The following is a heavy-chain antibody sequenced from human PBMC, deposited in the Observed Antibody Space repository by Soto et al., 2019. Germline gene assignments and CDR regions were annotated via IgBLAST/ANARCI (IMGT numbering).Heavy chain of an antibody. D-gene: IGHD3-22*01. V-gene: IGHV4-31*03. CDR2: IYYSGST. Sequence: QVQLQESGPGLVKPSQTLSLTCTVSGGSISSGGYYWSWIRQHPGKGLEWIGYIYYSGSTYYNPSLRSRVTVSVAASKNQVSRKLRSGTAAETAVYYCARGGGYYYDRSGYYQVTDFDYWGQGTLVTVSS. J-gene: IGHJ4*02. CDR1: GGSISSGGYY. CDR3: ARGGGYYYDRSGYYQVTDFDY.